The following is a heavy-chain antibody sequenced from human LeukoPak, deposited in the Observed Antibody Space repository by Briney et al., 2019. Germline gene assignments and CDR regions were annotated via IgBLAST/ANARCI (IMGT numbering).Heavy chain of an antibody. CDR1: GFTFSSYA. Sequence: PGGSLRLSCAASGFTFSSYAMSWVRQAPGKGLEWISVIYSGGSTYYADSVKGRFTTSRDNSKNTLYLQMNSLRAEDTAVYYCARGLATMVRGVNNRAFDIWGQGTMVTVSS. D-gene: IGHD3-10*01. V-gene: IGHV3-66*01. CDR3: ARGLATMVRGVNNRAFDI. CDR2: IYSGGST. J-gene: IGHJ3*02.